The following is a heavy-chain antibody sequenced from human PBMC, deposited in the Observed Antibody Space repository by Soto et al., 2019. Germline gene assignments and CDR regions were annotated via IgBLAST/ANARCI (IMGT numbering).Heavy chain of an antibody. CDR3: ARDSPSTMARGAFNWFDP. V-gene: IGHV4-31*03. CDR2: IYYSGST. D-gene: IGHD3-10*01. Sequence: PSETLSLTCTVSGGSISSGGYYWSWIRQHPGKGLEWIGYIYYSGSTYYNPSLKSRVTISVDTSKNQFSLKLSSVTAADTAVYYCARDSPSTMARGAFNWFDPWGQGTLVTVSS. CDR1: GGSISSGGYY. J-gene: IGHJ5*02.